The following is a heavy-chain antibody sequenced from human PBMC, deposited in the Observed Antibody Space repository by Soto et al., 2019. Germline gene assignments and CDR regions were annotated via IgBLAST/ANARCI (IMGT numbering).Heavy chain of an antibody. CDR1: AGSISSGGYY. V-gene: IGHV4-31*03. D-gene: IGHD5-12*01. CDR3: ARDRGGYGVYDY. Sequence: QVQLQESGPGLVKPSQTLSLTCSVSAGSISSGGYYWNWIRQPPGKGLEWIGYIYHSGGTYSSPSLRSRGTISVDTSKNQFSLKLSSVTAADTAVYYCARDRGGYGVYDYWGQGTLVTVSS. J-gene: IGHJ4*02. CDR2: IYHSGGT.